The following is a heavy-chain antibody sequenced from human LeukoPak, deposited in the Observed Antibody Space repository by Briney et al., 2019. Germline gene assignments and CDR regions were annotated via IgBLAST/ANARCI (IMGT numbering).Heavy chain of an antibody. CDR2: INFNSLNI. V-gene: IGHV3-9*01. Sequence: GGSLRLSCATSGFNFADYAMHWVRQAPGKGLEWVSGINFNSLNIAYADSVKGRFTISRDNAKNSLYLQMNSLRAEDTAVYYCARVWFGAFDYWGQGTLVTVSS. CDR3: ARVWFGAFDY. D-gene: IGHD3-10*01. CDR1: GFNFADYA. J-gene: IGHJ4*02.